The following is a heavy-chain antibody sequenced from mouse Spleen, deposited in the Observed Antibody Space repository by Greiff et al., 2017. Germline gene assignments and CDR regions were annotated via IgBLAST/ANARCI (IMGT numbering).Heavy chain of an antibody. CDR2: IWSGGST. V-gene: IGHV2-2*01. D-gene: IGHD1-2*01. Sequence: QVQLQQSGPGLVQPSQSLSITCTVSGFSLTSYGVHWVRQSPGKGLEWLGVIWSGGSTAYNAAFISRLSISKDNSKSQVFFKMNSLQADDTAIYYCARPEFITTATGGYWYFDVWGAGTTVTVSS. CDR3: ARPEFITTATGGYWYFDV. CDR1: GFSLTSYG. J-gene: IGHJ1*01.